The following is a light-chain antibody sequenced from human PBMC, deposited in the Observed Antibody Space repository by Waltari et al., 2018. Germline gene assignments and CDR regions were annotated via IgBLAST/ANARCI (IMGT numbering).Light chain of an antibody. CDR3: AAWDDSLNAEV. Sequence: QSVLTQPPSASGAPGQRVTLSCSGSSSNIGSNTVNWYQHLPGTAPKLLIYYNDQRPSGVPDRFSGSKSGTSASLAISGLQSEDEADYYCAAWDDSLNAEVFGGGTKLTVL. J-gene: IGLJ3*02. V-gene: IGLV1-44*01. CDR2: YND. CDR1: SSNIGSNT.